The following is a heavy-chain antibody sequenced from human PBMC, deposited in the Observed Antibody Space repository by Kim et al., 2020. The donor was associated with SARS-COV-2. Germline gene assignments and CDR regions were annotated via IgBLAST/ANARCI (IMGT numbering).Heavy chain of an antibody. CDR3: AKALSRAVWVRGAVDI. CDR1: GFTFDDYA. V-gene: IGHV3-9*01. Sequence: GGSLRLSCAASGFTFDDYAMHWVRQAPGKGLEWVSGISWNSGSIGYADSVKGRFTISRDNAKNSLYLQMNSLRAEDTALYYCAKALSRAVWVRGAVDIWG. CDR2: ISWNSGSI. D-gene: IGHD3-10*01. J-gene: IGHJ3*02.